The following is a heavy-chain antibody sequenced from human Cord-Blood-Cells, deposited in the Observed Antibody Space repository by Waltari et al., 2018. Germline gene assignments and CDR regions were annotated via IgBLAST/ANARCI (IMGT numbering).Heavy chain of an antibody. J-gene: IGHJ6*02. CDR2: IYTSGST. CDR3: ASSYGSYYYYYGMDV. CDR1: GGSISSGSYY. V-gene: IGHV4-61*09. Sequence: QVQLQESGPGLVKPSQTLSLTCTVSGGSISSGSYYWTWTRQPAGKGLEWIGYIYTSGSTNYNPSLKSRVTISVDTSKNQFSLKLSSVTAADTAVYYCASSYGSYYYYYGMDVWGQGTTVTVSS. D-gene: IGHD5-18*01.